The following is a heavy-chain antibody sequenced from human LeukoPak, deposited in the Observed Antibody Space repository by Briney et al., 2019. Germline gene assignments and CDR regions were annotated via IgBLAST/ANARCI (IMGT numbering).Heavy chain of an antibody. Sequence: GGPLRLSCAASGFTVSSNHMSWVRQAPGKGLEWVSVIYSGGSTYYADSVKGRFTISRDNVKNTVSLQMNSLRAEDTAAYFCVRALFDYNANDFWGQGTLVTVSS. J-gene: IGHJ4*02. CDR3: VRALFDYNANDF. CDR1: GFTVSSNH. CDR2: IYSGGST. D-gene: IGHD5-12*01. V-gene: IGHV3-53*01.